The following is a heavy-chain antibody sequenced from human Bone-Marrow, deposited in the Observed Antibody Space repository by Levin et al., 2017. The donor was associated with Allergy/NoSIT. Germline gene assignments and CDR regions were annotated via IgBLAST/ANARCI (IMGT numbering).Heavy chain of an antibody. D-gene: IGHD2-15*01. CDR1: GFTFSSYG. Sequence: GGSLRLSCAASGFTFSSYGMHWVRQAPGKGLEWVAVIWYDGSNKYYADSVKGRFTISRDNSKNTLYLQMNSLRAEDTAVYYCARETIVVVVAANFIGGWFDPWGQGTLVTVSS. CDR3: ARETIVVVVAANFIGGWFDP. V-gene: IGHV3-33*01. CDR2: IWYDGSNK. J-gene: IGHJ5*02.